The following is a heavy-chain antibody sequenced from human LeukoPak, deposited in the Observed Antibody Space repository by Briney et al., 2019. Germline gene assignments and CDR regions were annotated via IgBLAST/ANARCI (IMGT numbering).Heavy chain of an antibody. CDR2: ISSTSSYI. CDR3: ARAGRSAWYEDS. D-gene: IGHD6-13*01. CDR1: GFTFSGYS. Sequence: GGSLRLSCAASGFTFSGYSMNWVRQAPGKGLEWVSSISSTSSYIYYADSVKGRFTISRDNAKNSLFLQMNNVRVADAAVYFCARAGRSAWYEDSWGRGTLVTVSS. V-gene: IGHV3-21*01. J-gene: IGHJ4*02.